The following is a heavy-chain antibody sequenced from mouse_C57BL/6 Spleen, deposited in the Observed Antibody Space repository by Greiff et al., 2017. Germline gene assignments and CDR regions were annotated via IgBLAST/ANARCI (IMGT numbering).Heavy chain of an antibody. V-gene: IGHV1-9*01. D-gene: IGHD1-1*01. Sequence: QVQLQQSGAELMKPGASVKLSCKATGYTFTGYWIEWVKQRPGHGLEWIGEILPGSGSTNYNEKFKGKATFTANKSSNTAYMQLRSLTTVDSAIYYCASITTVVEEFAYWGQGTLVTVSA. J-gene: IGHJ3*01. CDR3: ASITTVVEEFAY. CDR1: GYTFTGYW. CDR2: ILPGSGST.